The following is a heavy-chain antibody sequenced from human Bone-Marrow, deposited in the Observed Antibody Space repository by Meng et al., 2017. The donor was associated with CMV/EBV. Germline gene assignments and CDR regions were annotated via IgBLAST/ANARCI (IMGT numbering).Heavy chain of an antibody. V-gene: IGHV3-30-3*01. CDR3: ARDRGYCSSTSCFGAFDI. CDR2: ISYDGSNK. D-gene: IGHD2-2*01. CDR1: GFTFSSYE. Sequence: GGSLRLSCAASGFTFSSYEMNWVRQAPGKGLEWVAVISYDGSNKYYADSVKGRFTISRDNSKNTLYLQMNSLRAEDTAVYYCARDRGYCSSTSCFGAFDIWGQGTMVTVSS. J-gene: IGHJ3*02.